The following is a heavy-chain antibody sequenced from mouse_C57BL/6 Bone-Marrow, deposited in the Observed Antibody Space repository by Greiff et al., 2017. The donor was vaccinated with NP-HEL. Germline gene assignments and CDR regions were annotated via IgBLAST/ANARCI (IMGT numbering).Heavy chain of an antibody. Sequence: EVMLVESGPGLVKPSQTVFLTCTVTGISITTGNYRWSWIRQFPGNKLEWIGSIYYSGTITYNPSLTSRTTITRDTPKNQFFLEMNSLTAEDTATYYCARDNYGSSYWYFDVWGTGTTVTVSS. V-gene: IGHV3-5*01. J-gene: IGHJ1*03. D-gene: IGHD1-1*01. CDR2: IYYSGTI. CDR1: GISITTGNYR. CDR3: ARDNYGSSYWYFDV.